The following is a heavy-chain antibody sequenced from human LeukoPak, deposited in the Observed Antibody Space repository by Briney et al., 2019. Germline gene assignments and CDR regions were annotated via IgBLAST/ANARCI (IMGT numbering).Heavy chain of an antibody. V-gene: IGHV4-61*01. D-gene: IGHD3-9*01. CDR1: GGSVSSGICY. CDR2: ISDSGGS. CDR3: ARARYVNSFYAFDI. Sequence: SETLSLTCSVSGGSVSSGICYWSWIRQPPGEGLEWIAYISDSGGSDYNPSLRGRVTISLDTSKNQFSLRLTSVTAADTAVYYCARARYVNSFYAFDIWGQGTLVTVSS. J-gene: IGHJ3*02.